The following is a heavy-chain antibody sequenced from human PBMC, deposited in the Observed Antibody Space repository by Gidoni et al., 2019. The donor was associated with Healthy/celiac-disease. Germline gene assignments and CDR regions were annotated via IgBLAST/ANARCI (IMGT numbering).Heavy chain of an antibody. CDR2: IYYSGST. Sequence: QVQLQESGPGLGKPSQTLSITCTVSGCTIRRGGYYWSWIRQHPGKGLGWIGYIYYSGSTYYNPSLKSRVTISVDTSKNQFSLKLSSVTAADTAVYYCARESGYYDSSGCLDYWGQGTLVTVSS. V-gene: IGHV4-31*03. CDR3: ARESGYYDSSGCLDY. D-gene: IGHD3-22*01. J-gene: IGHJ4*02. CDR1: GCTIRRGGYY.